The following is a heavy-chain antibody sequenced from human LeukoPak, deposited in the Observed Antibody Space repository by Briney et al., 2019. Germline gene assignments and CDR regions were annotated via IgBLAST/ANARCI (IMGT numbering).Heavy chain of an antibody. CDR2: ISAYGANT. D-gene: IGHD6-13*01. Sequence: ASLRLSCKASGYTFTSHGMSWVRQAPGQGLEWMSWISAYGANTKYAQNLQGRVTITTDTSTSTAYMEMRSVRADDTAVYYCARDSLCYPAAGRLYWGEGTVVTVSS. V-gene: IGHV1-18*01. CDR1: GYTFTSHG. CDR3: ARDSLCYPAAGRLY. J-gene: IGHJ4*02.